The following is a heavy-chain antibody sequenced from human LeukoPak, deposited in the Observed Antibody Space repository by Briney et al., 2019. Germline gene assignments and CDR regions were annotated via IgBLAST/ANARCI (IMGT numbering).Heavy chain of an antibody. V-gene: IGHV1-2*02. J-gene: IGHJ4*02. Sequence: WASVKVSCKASGYTFTGYYMHWVRQAPGQGLEWMGWINPNSYGTNYAQKFQGRVTMTRDTSISTAYMELSRLRSDDTAVYYCARGGRVTTVVTVLDYWGQGTLVTVSS. D-gene: IGHD4-23*01. CDR2: INPNSYGT. CDR1: GYTFTGYY. CDR3: ARGGRVTTVVTVLDY.